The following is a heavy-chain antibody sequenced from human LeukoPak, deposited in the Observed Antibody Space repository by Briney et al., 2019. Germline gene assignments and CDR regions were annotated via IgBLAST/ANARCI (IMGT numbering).Heavy chain of an antibody. V-gene: IGHV1-2*02. J-gene: IGHJ4*02. CDR2: INPNSGGT. CDR3: ARAYSGWRTPPDY. CDR1: GYSLADYY. D-gene: IGHD5-12*01. Sequence: GASVKVSCKASGYSLADYYMHWVRQAPGQGLEWMGWINPNSGGTNYAQKFQGRVTMTRDTSISTAYMELSRLRSDDTAVYYCARAYSGWRTPPDYWGQGTLVTVSS.